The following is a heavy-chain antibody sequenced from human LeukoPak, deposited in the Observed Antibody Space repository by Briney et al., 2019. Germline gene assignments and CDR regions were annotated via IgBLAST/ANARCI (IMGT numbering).Heavy chain of an antibody. CDR3: AKDEGELLAYYYYMDV. Sequence: TGGSLRLSCAASGFTFSSYGMHWVRQAPGKWLEWVAFIRYDGSNKYYADSVKGRFTISRDNSKNTLYLQMNSLRAEDTAVYYCAKDEGELLAYYYYMDVWGKGTTLTISS. J-gene: IGHJ6*03. CDR2: IRYDGSNK. CDR1: GFTFSSYG. D-gene: IGHD1-26*01. V-gene: IGHV3-30*02.